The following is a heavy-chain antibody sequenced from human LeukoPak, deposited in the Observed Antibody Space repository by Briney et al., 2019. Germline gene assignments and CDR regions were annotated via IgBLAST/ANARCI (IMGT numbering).Heavy chain of an antibody. CDR2: IVVGSGNT. V-gene: IGHV1-58*02. CDR1: GFTFTNSA. D-gene: IGHD2-8*01. CDR3: ANQYCTNGVCFPDFDY. J-gene: IGHJ4*02. Sequence: SVKVSCKASGFTFTNSAIQWVRQARGQRLEWIGWIVVGSGNTNYAQKFQERVTISRDMSTSTAYMELSSLRSEDAAVYYCANQYCTNGVCFPDFDYWGQGTLVTVSS.